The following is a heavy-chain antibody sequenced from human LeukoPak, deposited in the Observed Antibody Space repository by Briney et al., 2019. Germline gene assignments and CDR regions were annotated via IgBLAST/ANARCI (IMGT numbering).Heavy chain of an antibody. CDR3: ASNSSGGFGY. D-gene: IGHD6-19*01. V-gene: IGHV3-53*01. CDR1: GLAVQDNH. Sequence: PGGSLRLSFAASGLAVQDNHINWVRQTPGKGLQWISVIYSACATHYAHPVKGRSTISIDNSKNTVHLDMNTLSADDTGISYCASNSSGGFGYWGRGTLVTVS. CDR2: IYSACAT. J-gene: IGHJ4*02.